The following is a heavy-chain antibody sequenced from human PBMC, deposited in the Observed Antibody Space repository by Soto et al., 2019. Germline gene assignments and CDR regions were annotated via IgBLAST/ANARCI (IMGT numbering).Heavy chain of an antibody. CDR1: GYTFTTSA. D-gene: IGHD3-16*01. CDR3: ARGPNAYFIW. J-gene: IGHJ4*02. CDR2: VDGNNGHT. V-gene: IGHV1-3*01. Sequence: ASVKVSCKASGYTFTTSAIHWVRQAPGQGLEWKGWVDGNNGHTSYSQNYQGRVTLTRDTSASTAYMELNSLTSEDTAVYYCARGPNAYFIWWGQGTPVTVSS.